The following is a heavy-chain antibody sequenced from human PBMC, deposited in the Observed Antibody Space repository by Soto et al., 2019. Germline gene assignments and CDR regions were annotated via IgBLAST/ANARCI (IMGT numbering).Heavy chain of an antibody. CDR2: ISGSGGST. CDR3: AKLRKQWLNFEY. V-gene: IGHV3-23*01. CDR1: VFTFSSYA. Sequence: PVGSLRLSCASSVFTFSSYAMSCVRQAPGKGLEWVSAISGSGGSTYYADSVKGRFTISRDNSKNTLYLQMNSLRAEDTAVYYCAKLRKQWLNFEYWGQGTLVSVSS. J-gene: IGHJ4*02. D-gene: IGHD6-19*01.